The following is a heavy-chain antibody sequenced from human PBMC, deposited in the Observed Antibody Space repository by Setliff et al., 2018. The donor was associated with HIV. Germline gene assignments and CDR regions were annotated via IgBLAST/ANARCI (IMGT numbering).Heavy chain of an antibody. D-gene: IGHD2-2*01. CDR2: ISGGGDDT. V-gene: IGHV3-23*01. J-gene: IGHJ1*01. CDR1: GFTSSSYA. CDR3: AKTRHTNSPRGRYFQY. Sequence: GGSLRLSCAASGFTSSSYAMSWVRQAPGKGLEWVSAISGGGDDTYYADSVKGRFTISRDNSKNTLYLQMNSLRAEDTAVYYCAKTRHTNSPRGRYFQYWGQGTLVTVSS.